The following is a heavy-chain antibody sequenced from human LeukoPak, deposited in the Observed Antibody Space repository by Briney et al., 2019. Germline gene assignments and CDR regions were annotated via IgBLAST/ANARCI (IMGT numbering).Heavy chain of an antibody. J-gene: IGHJ4*02. CDR3: ARGRYCSRTSCENFDY. Sequence: GGSLRLSCAASGFTFSSYWMSWVRQAPGKGREWVANIKQDGSEKYYVDSVKGRFTISRDNAKNSLYLQMNSLRAEDTALYYCARGRYCSRTSCENFDYWAQGTLVTVSS. V-gene: IGHV3-7*01. D-gene: IGHD2-2*01. CDR1: GFTFSSYW. CDR2: IKQDGSEK.